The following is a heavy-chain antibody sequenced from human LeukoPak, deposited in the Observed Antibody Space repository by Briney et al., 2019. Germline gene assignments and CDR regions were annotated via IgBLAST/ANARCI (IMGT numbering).Heavy chain of an antibody. J-gene: IGHJ4*02. CDR2: ISWNSGSI. Sequence: GGSLRLSCAASGFTFDDYAMHWVRQAPGKGLEWVSGISWNSGSIGYADSVKGRFTISRDNAKNSLYLQMNTLRVEDTAIYYCVRVAPYYYGSESYYFFEHWGQGTPVTASS. V-gene: IGHV3-9*01. D-gene: IGHD3-10*01. CDR1: GFTFDDYA. CDR3: VRVAPYYYGSESYYFFEH.